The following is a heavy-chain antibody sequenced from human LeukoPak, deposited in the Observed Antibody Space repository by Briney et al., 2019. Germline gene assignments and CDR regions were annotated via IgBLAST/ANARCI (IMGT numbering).Heavy chain of an antibody. J-gene: IGHJ4*02. Sequence: SQTLSLTCTVSGGSISSGSYYWSWIRQPAGKGLEWIGRIYTSGSTNYNPSLKSRVTMSIDTSKNQFSLKLSSVTAADTAIYYCARDAKYYYGSRTYFFFEYWGQGTLLTVSS. V-gene: IGHV4-61*02. CDR1: GGSISSGSYY. CDR2: IYTSGST. D-gene: IGHD3-10*01. CDR3: ARDAKYYYGSRTYFFFEY.